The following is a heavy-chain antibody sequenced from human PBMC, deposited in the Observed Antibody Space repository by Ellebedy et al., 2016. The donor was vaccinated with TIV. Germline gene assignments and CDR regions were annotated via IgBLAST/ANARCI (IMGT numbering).Heavy chain of an antibody. CDR2: MRYDGSNK. V-gene: IGHV3-30*02. J-gene: IGHJ4*02. CDR1: GFTFSDYG. Sequence: GESLKISCAASGFTFSDYGMHWVRQAPGKGLEWVAFMRYDGSNKYYADSVKGRFTISRDNSKNTLYLQMNRLRAEDTAVYYCARDMSYGDYDYWGQGTLVTVSS. D-gene: IGHD4-17*01. CDR3: ARDMSYGDYDY.